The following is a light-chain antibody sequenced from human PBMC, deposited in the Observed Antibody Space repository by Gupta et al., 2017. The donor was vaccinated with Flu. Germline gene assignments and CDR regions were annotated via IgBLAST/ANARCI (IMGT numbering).Light chain of an antibody. CDR1: NIGSKG. J-gene: IGLJ2*01. CDR2: DDS. CDR3: QVWDSSSDRGI. Sequence: SYVLTQPPSVSAAPGQTAKITCGGNNIGSKGVHWYQQRPGQAPVWVVYDDSRRPSGIPERFSGSNSGNTATLTISRVEAGDEADYYCQVWDSSSDRGIFGGGTKLTGL. V-gene: IGLV3-21*02.